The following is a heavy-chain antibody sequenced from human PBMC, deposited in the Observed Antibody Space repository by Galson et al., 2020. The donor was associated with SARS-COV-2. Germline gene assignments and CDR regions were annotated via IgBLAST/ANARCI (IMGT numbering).Heavy chain of an antibody. J-gene: IGHJ5*02. CDR2: THNGGST. Sequence: GGSLRLYCAASGFTVSTNYMSWVRQAPGKGLEWVSVTHNGGSTYYADFVKGRFTISRDSSKNTLFLQMNSLRAEDTAIYYCVSGVEQWLADHWGQGTLVTVSS. V-gene: IGHV3-53*01. CDR1: GFTVSTNY. D-gene: IGHD6-19*01. CDR3: VSGVEQWLADH.